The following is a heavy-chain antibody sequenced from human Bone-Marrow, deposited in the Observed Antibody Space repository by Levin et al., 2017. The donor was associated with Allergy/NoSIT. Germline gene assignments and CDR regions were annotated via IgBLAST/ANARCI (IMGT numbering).Heavy chain of an antibody. D-gene: IGHD3-10*01. CDR3: ARVNPNFESYGSGSYLFEN. CDR2: VIPISGIP. Sequence: AASVKVSCKASGGTFSTYVFSWVRQAPGQGLEWMGGVIPISGIPNYAQKFQGRVTITADQSTSTAYMELTSLRSEDTAVYYCARVNPNFESYGSGSYLFENWGQGTLVTVSS. J-gene: IGHJ4*02. CDR1: GGTFSTYV. V-gene: IGHV1-69*10.